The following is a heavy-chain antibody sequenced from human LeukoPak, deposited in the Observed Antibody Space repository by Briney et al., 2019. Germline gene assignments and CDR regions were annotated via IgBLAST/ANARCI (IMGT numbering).Heavy chain of an antibody. V-gene: IGHV4-59*08. CDR1: GGSISSYY. CDR2: IYYSGNT. Sequence: SETLSLTCTVSGGSISSYYWSWIRQPPGKGLEWIGYIYYSGNTNYNPSLKSRVTISADRSKNQFSPKLSSVTAADTAVYYCARQGGFSNISFDYWGQGTLVTVSS. D-gene: IGHD4-4*01. CDR3: ARQGGFSNISFDY. J-gene: IGHJ4*02.